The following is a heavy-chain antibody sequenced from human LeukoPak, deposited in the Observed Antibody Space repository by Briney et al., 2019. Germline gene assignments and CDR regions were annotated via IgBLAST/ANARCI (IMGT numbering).Heavy chain of an antibody. D-gene: IGHD3-22*01. CDR1: GGSFSGYY. J-gene: IGHJ6*03. CDR2: INHSGST. Sequence: SETLSLTCAVYGGSFSGYYWSWIRQPPGKGLEWIGEINHSGSTNYNPSLKSRVTISVDTSKNQFSLKLSSVTAADTAVYYCARDLRGYYDSSGYYFGGRLYYYYYYMDVWGKGTTVTVSS. V-gene: IGHV4-34*01. CDR3: ARDLRGYYDSSGYYFGGRLYYYYYYMDV.